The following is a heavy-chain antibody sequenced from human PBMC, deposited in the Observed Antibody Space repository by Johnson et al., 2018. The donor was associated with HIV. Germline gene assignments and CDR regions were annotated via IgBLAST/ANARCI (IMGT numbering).Heavy chain of an antibody. Sequence: QVQLVESGGGVVQPGRSLRLSCAASGFTFSSYGMHWVRQAPGKGLEWVAVIWYDGSNKYYADSVKGRFTISRDNSKNTLYLQMNSLRAEDTAVYYCAKDFAPYRTVVKSRAAFDIWGQGTMVTVSS. CDR1: GFTFSSYG. V-gene: IGHV3-33*06. CDR2: IWYDGSNK. CDR3: AKDFAPYRTVVKSRAAFDI. D-gene: IGHD4-23*01. J-gene: IGHJ3*02.